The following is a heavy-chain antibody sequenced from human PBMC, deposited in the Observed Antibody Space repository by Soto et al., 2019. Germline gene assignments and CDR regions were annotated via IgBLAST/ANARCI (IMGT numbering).Heavy chain of an antibody. J-gene: IGHJ6*02. V-gene: IGHV4-34*01. D-gene: IGHD5-12*01. Sequence: PSETLSLTCAVYGGSFSGYYWSWIRQPPGKGLEWIGEINHSGSTNYNPSLKSRVTISVDTSKNQFSLKLSSVTAADTAVYYCARGVSYSGYDWGVSYYYGMDVWGQGTTVTVSS. CDR1: GGSFSGYY. CDR3: ARGVSYSGYDWGVSYYYGMDV. CDR2: INHSGST.